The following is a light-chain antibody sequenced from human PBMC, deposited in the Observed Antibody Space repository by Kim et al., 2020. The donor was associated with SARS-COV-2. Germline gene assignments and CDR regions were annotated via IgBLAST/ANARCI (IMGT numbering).Light chain of an antibody. CDR1: SSNIGAYYD. CDR2: ANT. V-gene: IGLV1-40*01. J-gene: IGLJ3*02. CDR3: QSYDRSLSGSV. Sequence: WVPSSVTGSSSNIGAYYDVHWDQQLPGTAPKLLIHANTNRPSGVPDRFSGSKSDTSASLDITGLQAEDEAVYYCQSYDRSLSGSVFGGGTQLTVL.